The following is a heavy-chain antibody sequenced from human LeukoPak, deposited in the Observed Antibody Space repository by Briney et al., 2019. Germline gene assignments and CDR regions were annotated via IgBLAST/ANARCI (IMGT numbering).Heavy chain of an antibody. V-gene: IGHV4-30-2*01. D-gene: IGHD3-10*01. CDR2: IYHSGGT. CDR1: GGSISSGVYS. J-gene: IGHJ5*02. Sequence: SSETLSPTCAVPGGSISSGVYSWSWIPPPPGKGLGWIWSIYHSGGTYYNPSLRSRVTLSLDRSNNQFSLTLNSVTAADTAVYYCARGLDYYGSGSYLNNWFDPWGQGTLVTVSS. CDR3: ARGLDYYGSGSYLNNWFDP.